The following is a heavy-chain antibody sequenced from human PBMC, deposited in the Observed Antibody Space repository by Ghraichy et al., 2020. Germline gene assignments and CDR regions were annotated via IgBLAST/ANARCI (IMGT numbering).Heavy chain of an antibody. CDR1: GFTFSTSW. D-gene: IGHD2-15*01. J-gene: IGHJ4*02. CDR2: INSDGSTT. Sequence: GESLNISCAASGFTFSTSWMHWVRQAPGRGLMWVSRINSDGSTTNFADSVKGRFTISRDNAKNTLYLQMNSLRAEDTAVYYCTRAGYYSFDYWGQGTLVTVSS. V-gene: IGHV3-74*01. CDR3: TRAGYYSFDY.